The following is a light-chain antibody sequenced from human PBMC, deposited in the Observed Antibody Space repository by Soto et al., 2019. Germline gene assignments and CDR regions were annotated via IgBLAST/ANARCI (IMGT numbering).Light chain of an antibody. CDR1: QNISIY. J-gene: IGKJ5*01. Sequence: EIVLTQSPATLSLSPWERATLSCRASQNISIYLAWYQQKPGQAPRLLIYDASNWATGIPARFSGSGSGTDFTLTISSLEPEDFAVYYCQQCSNWPPEITFGQGTRLEIK. V-gene: IGKV3-11*01. CDR3: QQCSNWPPEIT. CDR2: DAS.